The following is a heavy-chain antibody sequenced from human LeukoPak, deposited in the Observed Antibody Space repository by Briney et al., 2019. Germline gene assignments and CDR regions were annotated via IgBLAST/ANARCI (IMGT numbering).Heavy chain of an antibody. D-gene: IGHD3-10*01. CDR3: ARGRITMVRGVIITERWFDP. V-gene: IGHV4-34*01. Sequence: SETLSLTCGVYGRYFRGYYWSWIRQPPGKGLEWIGEINHSGSTNDKPSLKRRVTISVDTSRNQFCLKLSSVTAADPAVYYCARGRITMVRGVIITERWFDPWGQGTLVTVSS. J-gene: IGHJ5*02. CDR2: INHSGST. CDR1: GRYFRGYY.